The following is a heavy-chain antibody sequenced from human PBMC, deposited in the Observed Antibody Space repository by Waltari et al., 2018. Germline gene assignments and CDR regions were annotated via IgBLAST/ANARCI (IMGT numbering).Heavy chain of an antibody. CDR1: GGTFSSYA. CDR2: IIPIFGTA. D-gene: IGHD5-12*01. Sequence: QVQLVQSGAEVKKPGSSVKVSCKASGGTFSSYAISWVRQAPGQGLEWMGRIIPIFGTANYAQKFQGRVTITADKSTSTAYMELSSLRSEDTAVYYCARAGGYERAWGGFSDYWGQGTLVTVSS. CDR3: ARAGGYERAWGGFSDY. J-gene: IGHJ4*02. V-gene: IGHV1-69*08.